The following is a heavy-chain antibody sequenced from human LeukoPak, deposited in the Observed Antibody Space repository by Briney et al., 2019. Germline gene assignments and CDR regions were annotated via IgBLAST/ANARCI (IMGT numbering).Heavy chain of an antibody. Sequence: QPGGSLRLSCAASGFTFSSYAMSWVSQARGRGREWVSAIRGKGATNYYADSVKGRSTITTDNSKTTLYLQINIRRAEDTAVYYCAKATYYYDSSGYDYFYYCGQGTLVTVSS. CDR1: GFTFSSYA. J-gene: IGHJ4*02. V-gene: IGHV3-23*01. D-gene: IGHD3-22*01. CDR2: IRGKGATN. CDR3: AKATYYYDSSGYDYFYY.